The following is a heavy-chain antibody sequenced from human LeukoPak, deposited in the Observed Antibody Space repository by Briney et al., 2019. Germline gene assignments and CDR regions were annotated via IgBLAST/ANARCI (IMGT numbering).Heavy chain of an antibody. CDR2: IYTSGST. V-gene: IGHV4-4*07. CDR3: ARDQTNTYYYGSGSPRGGYYYYMDV. J-gene: IGHJ6*03. D-gene: IGHD3-10*01. Sequence: SETLSLTCTVSGGSISSYYWSWIRQPAGKGLEWMGRIYTSGSTNYNPSLKSRVTMSVDTSKNQFSLKLSSVTAADTAVYYCARDQTNTYYYGSGSPRGGYYYYMDVWGKGTTVTISS. CDR1: GGSISSYY.